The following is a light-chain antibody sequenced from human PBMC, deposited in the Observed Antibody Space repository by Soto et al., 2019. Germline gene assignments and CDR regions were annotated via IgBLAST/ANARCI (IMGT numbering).Light chain of an antibody. J-gene: IGLJ2*01. V-gene: IGLV2-14*01. CDR3: SSYTTTSTWV. Sequence: QSALTQPASVSGSPGQSITISCTGTITDVGSSNYVSWYKQHPGKAPKLMIYDVSNRPSGVSNRFSGSKSSNTASLTISGLQAEDEADYYCSSYTTTSTWVFGGGTKLTVL. CDR2: DVS. CDR1: ITDVGSSNY.